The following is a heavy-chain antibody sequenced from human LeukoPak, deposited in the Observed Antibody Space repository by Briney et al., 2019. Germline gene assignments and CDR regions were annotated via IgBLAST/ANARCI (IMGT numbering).Heavy chain of an antibody. V-gene: IGHV4-59*11. D-gene: IGHD4-17*01. CDR3: ARIDYGDLGFYFDY. Sequence: PSETLSLTCTVSGGSISSHYWSWIRQPPGKGLEWIGYIYYSGSTNYNPSLKSRVTISVDTSKNKFSLKLSSVTAADTAVYYCARIDYGDLGFYFDYWGQGTLVTVSS. CDR2: IYYSGST. J-gene: IGHJ4*02. CDR1: GGSISSHY.